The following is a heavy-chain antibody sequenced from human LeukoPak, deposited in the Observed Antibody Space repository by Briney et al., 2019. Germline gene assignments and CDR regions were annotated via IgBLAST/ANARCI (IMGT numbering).Heavy chain of an antibody. J-gene: IGHJ4*02. Sequence: GGPLRLSCAASGFTFSSYSMNWVRQAPGKGLEWVSSIGSSSSSIYYADSVKGRFTISRDNAKNSLYLQMNSLRAEDTAVYYCARENEESFDYWGQGTLVTVSS. CDR3: ARENEESFDY. V-gene: IGHV3-21*01. CDR2: IGSSSSSI. CDR1: GFTFSSYS.